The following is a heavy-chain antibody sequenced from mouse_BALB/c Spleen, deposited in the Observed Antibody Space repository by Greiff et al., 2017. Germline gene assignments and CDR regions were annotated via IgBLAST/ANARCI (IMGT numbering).Heavy chain of an antibody. D-gene: IGHD2-14*01. J-gene: IGHJ2*01. Sequence: QVQLQQPGAELVKPGASVKLSCKASGYTLTSYWMHWVKQRPGQGLEWIGEIDPSDSYTNYNQKFKGKATLTVDKSSSTAYMQLSSLTSEDSAVYYGARRGYSDYWGQGTTLTVSS. CDR1: GYTLTSYW. V-gene: IGHV1-69*02. CDR2: IDPSDSYT. CDR3: ARRGYSDY.